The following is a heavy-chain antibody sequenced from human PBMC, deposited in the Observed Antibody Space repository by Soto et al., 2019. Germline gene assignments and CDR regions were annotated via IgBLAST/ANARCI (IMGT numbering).Heavy chain of an antibody. D-gene: IGHD3-3*02. J-gene: IGHJ5*02. V-gene: IGHV3-74*03. CDR2: INSDGSKT. Sequence: EVQLVESGGTLVQPGGSLRLSCAASGFTFSTFWMHWVRQAPGKGLVWVSRINSDGSKTTYADSVKGRFTISRDNAKNTVYLQMNILRDEDTAVYYCAIVATHSYNWLDPWGQGTLVSVSS. CDR3: AIVATHSYNWLDP. CDR1: GFTFSTFW.